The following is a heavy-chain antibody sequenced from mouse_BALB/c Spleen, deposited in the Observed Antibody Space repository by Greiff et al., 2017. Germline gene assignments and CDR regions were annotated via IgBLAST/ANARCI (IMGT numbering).Heavy chain of an antibody. CDR2: IYPGDGDT. CDR3: ARQLTGLDY. Sequence: VMLVESGAELVRPGSSVKISCKASGYAFSSYWMNWVKQRPGQGLEWIGQIYPGDGDTNYNGKFKGKATLTADKSSSTAYMQLSSLTSEDSAVYFCARQLTGLDYWGQGTTLTVSS. D-gene: IGHD4-1*01. CDR1: GYAFSSYW. J-gene: IGHJ2*01. V-gene: IGHV1-80*01.